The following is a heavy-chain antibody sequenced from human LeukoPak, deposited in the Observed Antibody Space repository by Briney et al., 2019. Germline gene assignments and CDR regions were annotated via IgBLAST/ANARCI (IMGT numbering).Heavy chain of an antibody. CDR3: LGYYSGSPN. CDR2: ISSDGRTT. Sequence: PAGGSLRLSCAASGFTFSYNWMHWARHPPGEGLVWVSRISSDGRTTHYADSVKGRFTISRDSAKNTLFLQMNDLRAEDTAVYYCLGYYSGSPNWGQGTLVTVSS. V-gene: IGHV3-74*01. D-gene: IGHD3-10*01. CDR1: GFTFSYNW. J-gene: IGHJ4*02.